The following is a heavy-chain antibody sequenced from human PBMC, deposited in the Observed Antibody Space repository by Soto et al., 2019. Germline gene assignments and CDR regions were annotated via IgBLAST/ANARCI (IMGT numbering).Heavy chain of an antibody. Sequence: QVQLVQSGAEVKKPGSSVKVSCKASGGTFSSYTISWVRQAPGQGLEWMGRIIPILGIANYAQKFQGRVTITADKSTSTAYMELSSLRSEDTAVYYCARAPYGDERGFDYWGQGTLVTVSS. CDR2: IIPILGIA. CDR3: ARAPYGDERGFDY. D-gene: IGHD4-17*01. V-gene: IGHV1-69*02. J-gene: IGHJ4*02. CDR1: GGTFSSYT.